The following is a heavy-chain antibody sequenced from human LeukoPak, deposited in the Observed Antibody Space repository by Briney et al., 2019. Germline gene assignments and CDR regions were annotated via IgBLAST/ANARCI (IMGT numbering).Heavy chain of an antibody. J-gene: IGHJ4*02. V-gene: IGHV1-18*01. CDR2: ISAYNGNT. CDR3: ARGGRSIGLLWFGELSFGDY. D-gene: IGHD3-10*01. CDR1: GYTFTSYG. Sequence: ASVKVSCKASGYTFTSYGISWVRQAPGQGLEWMGWISAYNGNTNYAQKLQGRVTMTTDTPTSTAYMELRSLRSDDTAVYYCARGGRSIGLLWFGELSFGDYWGQGTLVTVSS.